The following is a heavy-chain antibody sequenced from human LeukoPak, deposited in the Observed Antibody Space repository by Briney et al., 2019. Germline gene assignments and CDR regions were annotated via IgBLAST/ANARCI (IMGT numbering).Heavy chain of an antibody. Sequence: GGSLRLSCAASGFTFSNYWMSWVRQAPGKGLEWVANMKQDGSEICYADSVKGRFTIARDNAKNSLYLQMNNLRAEDTAVYYCAKREGYSIFDYWGQGTLVTVSS. CDR1: GFTFSNYW. D-gene: IGHD5-24*01. CDR3: AKREGYSIFDY. J-gene: IGHJ4*02. CDR2: MKQDGSEI. V-gene: IGHV3-7*03.